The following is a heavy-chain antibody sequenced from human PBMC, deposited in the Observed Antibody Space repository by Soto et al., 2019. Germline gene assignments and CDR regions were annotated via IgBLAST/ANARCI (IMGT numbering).Heavy chain of an antibody. CDR2: VSHDGRNT. Sequence: VQLVESGGGVVQPGRSLRLSCAASGFTFRDDAMQWVRQAPGKGLEWVAVVSHDGRNTHYADSVKGRFTISRDSSKNTVSLEMTSLRAEDTAVYYCAKGRRQWLVTSDFNYWGQGALVTVSS. CDR1: GFTFRDDA. J-gene: IGHJ4*02. D-gene: IGHD6-19*01. CDR3: AKGRRQWLVTSDFNY. V-gene: IGHV3-30*18.